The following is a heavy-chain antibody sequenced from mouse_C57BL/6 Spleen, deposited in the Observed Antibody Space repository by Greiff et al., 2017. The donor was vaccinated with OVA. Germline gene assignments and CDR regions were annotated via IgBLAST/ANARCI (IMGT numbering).Heavy chain of an antibody. J-gene: IGHJ1*03. CDR3: ARAGYYGYDGEYFDV. CDR1: GYTFTDYN. CDR2: INPNNGGT. D-gene: IGHD2-2*01. Sequence: VQLQQSGPELVKPGASVKMSCKASGYTFTDYNMHWVKQSHGKSLEWIGYINPNNGGTSYNQKFKGKATLTVNKSSSTAYMELRSLTSEDSAVYYCARAGYYGYDGEYFDVWGTGTTVTVSS. V-gene: IGHV1-22*01.